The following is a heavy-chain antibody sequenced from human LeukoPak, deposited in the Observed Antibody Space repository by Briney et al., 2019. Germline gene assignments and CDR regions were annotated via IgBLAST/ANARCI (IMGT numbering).Heavy chain of an antibody. CDR1: GLSFSRFE. CDR2: ISSWGETI. J-gene: IGHJ6*02. V-gene: IGHV3-48*03. CDR3: ASGVEAGKHYYGMDV. Sequence: GGSLRLSRAASGLSFSRFEMNWVRQAPGKGLEWVSYISSWGETIYYADSVWGRFTISRDNAKNSLFLQMNSLRAEDTAVYYCASGVEAGKHYYGMDVWGQGTTVTVSS. D-gene: IGHD6-13*01.